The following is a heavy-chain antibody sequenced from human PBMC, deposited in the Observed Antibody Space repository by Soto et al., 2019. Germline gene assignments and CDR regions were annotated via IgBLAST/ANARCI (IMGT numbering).Heavy chain of an antibody. V-gene: IGHV4-34*01. D-gene: IGHD2-21*01. CDR1: CASLSDNY. CDR3: ARGMGEFDA. CDR2: INHSGKT. Sequence: SLTFAVHCASLSDNYCNWLRQPPRKGREWTGEINHSGKTNYNPSLRSRVTISIDTSKNQLSLNLRSLSAADTPLYYCARGMGEFDAWGQGPPVSVSS. J-gene: IGHJ5*02.